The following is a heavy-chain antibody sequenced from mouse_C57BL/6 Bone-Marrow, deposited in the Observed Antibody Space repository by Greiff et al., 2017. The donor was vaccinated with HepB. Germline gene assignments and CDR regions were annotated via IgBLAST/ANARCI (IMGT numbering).Heavy chain of an antibody. J-gene: IGHJ4*01. CDR3: ARGTTGDAMDY. V-gene: IGHV1-64*01. CDR1: GYTFTSYW. CDR2: IHPNSGST. Sequence: QVQLQQPGAELVKPGASVKLSCKASGYTFTSYWMHWVKQRPGQGLEWIGMIHPNSGSTNYNEKFKSKATLTVDKSSSTAYMQLSSLTSEDSAVYYCARGTTGDAMDYWGQGTSVTVSS. D-gene: IGHD1-1*01.